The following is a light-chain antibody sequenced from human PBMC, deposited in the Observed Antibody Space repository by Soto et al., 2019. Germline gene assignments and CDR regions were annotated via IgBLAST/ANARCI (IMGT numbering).Light chain of an antibody. CDR3: QQYNSWPTLT. Sequence: EIVLTQSPARLSLSPGERATLSRRAGQSVRGYLAWYQQKHAQAHRLLLYDASTRATGIPDRFSGGVSGTEFTPTISSLQPEDFVVYYGQQYNSWPTLTFGQVTRREIK. CDR1: QSVRGY. V-gene: IGKV3-15*01. CDR2: DAS. J-gene: IGKJ5*01.